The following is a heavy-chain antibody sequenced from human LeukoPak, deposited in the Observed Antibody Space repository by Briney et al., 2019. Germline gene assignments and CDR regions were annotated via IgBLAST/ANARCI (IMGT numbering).Heavy chain of an antibody. CDR1: GDSIGSSSFF. D-gene: IGHD6-13*01. Sequence: SETLSLTCAVSGDSIGSSSFFWGWIRQPPGKGLEWIATIYYNGNTYYNPSLKSRVTISVDTSKNQFSLKLSSVTAADTAVYYCARDSLDSSSWSSPASLYFDLWGRGTLVTVSS. J-gene: IGHJ2*01. V-gene: IGHV4-39*07. CDR2: IYYNGNT. CDR3: ARDSLDSSSWSSPASLYFDL.